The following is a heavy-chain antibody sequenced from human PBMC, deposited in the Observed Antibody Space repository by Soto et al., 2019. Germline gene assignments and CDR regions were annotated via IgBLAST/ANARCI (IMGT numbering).Heavy chain of an antibody. CDR3: AREGYDILTGYYMDY. CDR2: IYYSGST. J-gene: IGHJ4*02. D-gene: IGHD3-9*01. Sequence: PSETLSLTCTVSGGSISSYYWSWIRQPPGKGLEWIGYIYYSGSTNYNPSLKSRVTISVGTSKNQFSLKLSSVTAADTAVYYCAREGYDILTGYYMDYWGQGTLVTVSS. V-gene: IGHV4-59*12. CDR1: GGSISSYY.